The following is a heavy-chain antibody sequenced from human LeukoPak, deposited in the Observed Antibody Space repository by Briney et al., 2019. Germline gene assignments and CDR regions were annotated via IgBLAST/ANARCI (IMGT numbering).Heavy chain of an antibody. D-gene: IGHD1/OR15-1a*01. CDR1: GCLLLKDW. J-gene: IGHJ3*02. CDR2: IYPADSDT. V-gene: IGHV5-51*01. CDR3: ARRFSGGAVTGTFDAFDI. Sequence: PLEALEISCHASGCLLLKDWIGLVRPVPGKGLGWMGIIYPADSDTRYSPSFQGQVTISADKSISTAYLQWSSLRASDTAMCYCARRFSGGAVTGTFDAFDIWGQGTMVTVSS.